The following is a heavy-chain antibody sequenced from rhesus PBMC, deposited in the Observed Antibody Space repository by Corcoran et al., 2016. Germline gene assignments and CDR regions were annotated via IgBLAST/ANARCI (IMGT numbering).Heavy chain of an antibody. CDR3: ARDGLYGRIDY. Sequence: QLQLQESGPGLVKPSETLSLTCAVSGYSISSGYGWSWIRQPPGKGLGWIGYMSNSGSTSYHPSRKSRVTISRDTSKNQFSLKLSSVTAADTAVYYCARDGLYGRIDYWGQGVLVTVSS. J-gene: IGHJ4*01. D-gene: IGHD4-29*01. V-gene: IGHV4-122*02. CDR1: GYSISSGYG. CDR2: MSNSGST.